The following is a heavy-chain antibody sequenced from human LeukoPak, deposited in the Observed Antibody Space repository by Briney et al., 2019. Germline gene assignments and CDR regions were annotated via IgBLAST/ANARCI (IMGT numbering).Heavy chain of an antibody. V-gene: IGHV3-30*04. CDR1: GFTSSSYA. D-gene: IGHD2-15*01. CDR3: ARDEMGDIVVVVAATPLDY. J-gene: IGHJ4*02. CDR2: ISYDRSNK. Sequence: PGGSLKLSCAASGFTSSSYAMHWVRQAPGKGLEWVAVISYDRSNKYYADSVKGRFTISRDNSKNTLYLQMNSLRAEDTAVYYCARDEMGDIVVVVAATPLDYWGQGTLVTVSS.